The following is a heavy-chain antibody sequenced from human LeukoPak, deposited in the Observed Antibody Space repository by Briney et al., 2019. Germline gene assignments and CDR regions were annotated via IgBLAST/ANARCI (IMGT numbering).Heavy chain of an antibody. D-gene: IGHD1-26*01. Sequence: GGSLRLSCAASGFTFSSYSMTWVRQAPGKGLEWVSSISSSSSYIYYADSVKGRFTISRDNAKNSLYLQVNSLRAEDTAVYYCATGVGATEFDYWGQGTLVTVSS. CDR1: GFTFSSYS. CDR2: ISSSSSYI. CDR3: ATGVGATEFDY. V-gene: IGHV3-21*01. J-gene: IGHJ4*02.